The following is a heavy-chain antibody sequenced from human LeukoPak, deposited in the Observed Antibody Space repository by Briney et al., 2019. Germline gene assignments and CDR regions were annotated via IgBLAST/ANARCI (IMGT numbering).Heavy chain of an antibody. CDR3: VRGGGTVVTHARR. CDR2: LSRSGTTM. Sequence: QPGGSLRLSCAASGFTFSSYSMNWVRQAPGKGLEWLSYLSRSGTTMYYADSVKGRFTISRDNAKNSLYLQMNSLRDEDTAVYYCVRGGGTVVTHARRWGQGTLVTVSS. J-gene: IGHJ4*02. V-gene: IGHV3-48*02. D-gene: IGHD4-23*01. CDR1: GFTFSSYS.